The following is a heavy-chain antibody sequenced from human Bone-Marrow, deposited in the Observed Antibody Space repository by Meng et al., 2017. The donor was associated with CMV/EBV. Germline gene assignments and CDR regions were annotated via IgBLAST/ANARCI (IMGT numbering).Heavy chain of an antibody. V-gene: IGHV4-34*01. CDR3: ARTYYDFWSGNDHPGTYGMDV. CDR2: INHSGST. D-gene: IGHD3-3*01. J-gene: IGHJ6*01. Sequence: SETLSLTCAVYGGSFSGYYWSWIRQPPGKGLEWIGEINHSGSTNYNPSLKSRVTISVDTSKNQFSLKLSSVTAADTAVYYCARTYYDFWSGNDHPGTYGMDVWGQGTTVTGSS. CDR1: GGSFSGYY.